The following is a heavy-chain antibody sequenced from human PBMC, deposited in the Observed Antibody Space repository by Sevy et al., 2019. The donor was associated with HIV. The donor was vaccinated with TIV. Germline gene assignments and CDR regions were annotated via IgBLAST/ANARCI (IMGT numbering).Heavy chain of an antibody. J-gene: IGHJ6*02. Sequence: QLGGSLRLSCAASGFTFSSYWMSWVRQAPGKGLEWVANIKQDGSEKYYVDSVKGRFTISRDNAKNSLYLQMNSLRAEDTAVYYCARDGGMVRGVTQDYYYYGMDVWGQGTTVTVSS. CDR2: IKQDGSEK. V-gene: IGHV3-7*01. D-gene: IGHD3-10*01. CDR3: ARDGGMVRGVTQDYYYYGMDV. CDR1: GFTFSSYW.